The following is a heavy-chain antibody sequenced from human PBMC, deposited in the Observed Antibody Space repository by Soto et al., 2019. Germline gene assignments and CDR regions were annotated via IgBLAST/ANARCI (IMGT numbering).Heavy chain of an antibody. D-gene: IGHD6-6*01. J-gene: IGHJ4*02. Sequence: GASVKVSCKASGGTFSSYAISWVRQAPGQGLEWMGRIIPILGIANYAQKFQGRVTITADKSTSTAYMELSSLRSEDTAVYYCASLAARPGSSFDYWGQGTLVTVSS. CDR2: IIPILGIA. CDR1: GGTFSSYA. CDR3: ASLAARPGSSFDY. V-gene: IGHV1-69*04.